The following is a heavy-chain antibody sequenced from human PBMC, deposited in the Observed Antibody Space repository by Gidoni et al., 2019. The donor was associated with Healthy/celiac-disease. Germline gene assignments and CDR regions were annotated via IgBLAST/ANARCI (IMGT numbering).Heavy chain of an antibody. J-gene: IGHJ4*02. D-gene: IGHD5-18*01. CDR1: GGSISSYY. CDR3: ARGVNTALDY. V-gene: IGHV4-59*01. Sequence: QVQLQESGPGLVKPSETLSLTCTVSGGSISSYYWSWIRQPPGKGLEWIGYIYYSGSTNYNPSLKSRVTISVDTSKNQFSLKLSSVTAADTAVYYCARGVNTALDYWGQGTLVTVSS. CDR2: IYYSGST.